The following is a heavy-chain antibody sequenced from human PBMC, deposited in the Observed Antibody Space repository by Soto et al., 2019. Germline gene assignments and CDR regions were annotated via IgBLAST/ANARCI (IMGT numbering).Heavy chain of an antibody. J-gene: IGHJ4*02. Sequence: QVQLVESGGGVVQPGRSLRLSCAASGFTFSSYAMHWVRQAPGKVLEWVAVISYDGSNKYYADSVKGRFTISRDNSKKTMYLQMTSLREDDKAVYYCASDPGYCSCFSCYYFDYWGQGTLVTVSS. CDR1: GFTFSSYA. CDR3: ASDPGYCSCFSCYYFDY. D-gene: IGHD2-15*01. CDR2: ISYDGSNK. V-gene: IGHV3-30-3*01.